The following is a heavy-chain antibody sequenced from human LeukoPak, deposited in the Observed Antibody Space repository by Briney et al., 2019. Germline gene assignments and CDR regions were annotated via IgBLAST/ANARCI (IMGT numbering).Heavy chain of an antibody. D-gene: IGHD3-3*01. CDR2: ISSSSSYM. CDR1: GFTFSSYS. J-gene: IGHJ4*02. CDR3: ARDHGIEKITIFGVVSKSFDY. Sequence: GSLRLSCAASGFTFSSYSMNWVRQAPGKGLEWVSSISSSSSYMNYADSVKGRFTISRDNAKNSLYLQMNSLRAEDTAVYYCARDHGIEKITIFGVVSKSFDYWGQGTLVTVSS. V-gene: IGHV3-21*01.